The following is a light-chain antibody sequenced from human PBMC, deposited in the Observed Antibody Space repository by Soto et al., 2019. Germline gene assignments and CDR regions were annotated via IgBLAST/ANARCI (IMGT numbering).Light chain of an antibody. J-gene: IGKJ4*02. CDR3: QQYYTWPVT. CDR2: YAS. Sequence: MTQSPSTLSGSPGDRVTIPCRASQSITNSLAWYQHKPGQAPKLLISYASRGATGIPSRFSGSGSGTDFTLTINSLQSEDFAVYYCQQYYTWPVTFGGGTKVDIK. V-gene: IGKV3-15*01. CDR1: QSITNS.